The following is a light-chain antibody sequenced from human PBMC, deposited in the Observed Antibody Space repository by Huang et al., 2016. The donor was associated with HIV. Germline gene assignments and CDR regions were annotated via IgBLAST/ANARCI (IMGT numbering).Light chain of an antibody. CDR2: AAS. CDR3: QQSYSTPIT. J-gene: IGKJ5*01. CDR1: QSISSY. V-gene: IGKV1-39*01. Sequence: DIQMTQFSSSLSASVGDRVTITCRASQSISSYLNWYQQKPGKSPKRLIYAASNLQSGVPARFIGSGSGTDFTLTISSLQPEDFATYYCQQSYSTPITFGQGTRLEIK.